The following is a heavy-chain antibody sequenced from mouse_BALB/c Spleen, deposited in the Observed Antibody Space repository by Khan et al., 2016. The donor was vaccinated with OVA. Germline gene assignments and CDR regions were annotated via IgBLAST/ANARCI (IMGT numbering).Heavy chain of an antibody. D-gene: IGHD2-10*02. V-gene: IGHV1-18*01. CDR3: TIGGHSMPFDY. J-gene: IGHJ2*01. CDR1: GYTFTDYN. Sequence: EVQLQQSGPELVKPGASVKIPCKASGYTFTDYNMDWVKQSHGKSLEWIGDITPNNGGTIYNQRFKGKATLTVDKSSSTAYLELRSLTAEDTAVEYCTIGGHSMPFDYCGQGTTLTVSA. CDR2: ITPNNGGT.